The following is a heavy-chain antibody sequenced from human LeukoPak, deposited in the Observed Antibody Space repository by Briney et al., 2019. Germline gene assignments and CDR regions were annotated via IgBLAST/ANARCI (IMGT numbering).Heavy chain of an antibody. J-gene: IGHJ4*02. D-gene: IGHD6-19*01. CDR2: IYYSGST. V-gene: IGHV4-59*08. CDR1: GGSFSSYY. CDR3: ASQTEHWLVEY. Sequence: SETLSLTCAVYGGSFSSYYWSWIRQPPGKGLEWIGYIYYSGSTNYNPSLKSRVTISVDTSKNQFSLKLSSVTAADTAVYYCASQTEHWLVEYWGQGTLVTVSS.